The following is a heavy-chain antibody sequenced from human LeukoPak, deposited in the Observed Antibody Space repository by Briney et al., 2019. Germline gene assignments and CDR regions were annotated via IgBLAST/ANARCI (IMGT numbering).Heavy chain of an antibody. V-gene: IGHV3-23*01. CDR3: AKGRYDGCGPANTFDY. CDR2: ISGSGGST. Sequence: GGSLRLSCAASGFTFSSYAMSWVRQAPGKGLEWVSGISGSGGSTYYADSVKGQFTISRDNSKNTLYLQMNNLRAEDTALYYCAKGRYDGCGPANTFDYWGQGTLVTVSS. J-gene: IGHJ4*02. CDR1: GFTFSSYA. D-gene: IGHD3-22*01.